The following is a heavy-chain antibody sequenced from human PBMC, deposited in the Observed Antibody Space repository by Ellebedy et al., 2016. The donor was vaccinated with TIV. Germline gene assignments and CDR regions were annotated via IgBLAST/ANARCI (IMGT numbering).Heavy chain of an antibody. Sequence: ASVKVSXXASGYTFTSYYMHWVRQAPGQGLEWMGIINPSGGSTSYAQKFQGRVTMTRDTSTSTVYMELSSLRSEDTAVYYCARAGSDGSGVYNWFDPWGQGTLVTVSS. J-gene: IGHJ5*02. V-gene: IGHV1-46*01. CDR2: INPSGGST. CDR1: GYTFTSYY. D-gene: IGHD3-10*01. CDR3: ARAGSDGSGVYNWFDP.